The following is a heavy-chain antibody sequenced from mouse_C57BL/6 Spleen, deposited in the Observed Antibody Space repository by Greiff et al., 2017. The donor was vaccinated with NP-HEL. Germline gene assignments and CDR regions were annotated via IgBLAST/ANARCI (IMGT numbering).Heavy chain of an antibody. CDR1: GFSLTSYG. Sequence: VQLQQSGPGLVAPSQSLSITCTVSGFSLTSYGVDWVRQSPGKGLEWLGVIWGVGSTNYNSALKSRLSISKDNSKSQVFLKMNSLQTDDTAMYYCASEGGTTAGFAYWGQGTLVTVSA. CDR2: IWGVGST. CDR3: ASEGGTTAGFAY. J-gene: IGHJ3*01. D-gene: IGHD1-2*01. V-gene: IGHV2-6*01.